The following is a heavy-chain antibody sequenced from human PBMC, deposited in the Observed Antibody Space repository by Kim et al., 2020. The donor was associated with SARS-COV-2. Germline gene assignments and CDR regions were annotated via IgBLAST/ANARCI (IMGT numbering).Heavy chain of an antibody. V-gene: IGHV6-1*01. D-gene: IGHD6-19*01. CDR2: TYYRSKWYK. Sequence: SQTLSLTCAISGDSVSSNSAAWNWIRQSPSRGLEWLGRTYYRSKWYKDYALSAKSRITIIPDTSKNQFSLHLNSVTPDDTAVYYCARGGWEFDYWGQGTLVTVSS. CDR1: GDSVSSNSAA. J-gene: IGHJ4*02. CDR3: ARGGWEFDY.